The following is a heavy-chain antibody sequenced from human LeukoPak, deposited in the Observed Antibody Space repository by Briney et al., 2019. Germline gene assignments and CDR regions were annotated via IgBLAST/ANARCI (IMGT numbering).Heavy chain of an antibody. CDR2: ICAYNGNT. J-gene: IGHJ6*02. V-gene: IGHV1-18*04. D-gene: IGHD2-2*01. CDR3: ARDTAIVVVPAAMGSGRVDYYGMDV. Sequence: GASVKVSCKASGYTFNSYYMHWVRQAPGQGLEWMGWICAYNGNTNYAQKLQGRVTMTTDTSTSTAYMELRSLRSDDTAVYYCARDTAIVVVPAAMGSGRVDYYGMDVWGQGTTVTVSS. CDR1: GYTFNSYY.